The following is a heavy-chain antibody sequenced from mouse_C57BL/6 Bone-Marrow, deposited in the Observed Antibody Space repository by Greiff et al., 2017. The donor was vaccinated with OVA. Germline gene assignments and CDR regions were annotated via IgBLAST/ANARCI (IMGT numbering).Heavy chain of an antibody. Sequence: VQLKQSGPELVKPGASVKMSCKASGYTFTDYNMHWVKQSHGKSLEWIGYINPNNGGTSYNQKFKGKATLTVNKSSSTAYMELRSLTSEDSAVYYCARENYYGSSYGYFDVWGTETTVTVSS. CDR3: ARENYYGSSYGYFDV. V-gene: IGHV1-22*01. D-gene: IGHD1-1*01. CDR1: GYTFTDYN. CDR2: INPNNGGT. J-gene: IGHJ1*03.